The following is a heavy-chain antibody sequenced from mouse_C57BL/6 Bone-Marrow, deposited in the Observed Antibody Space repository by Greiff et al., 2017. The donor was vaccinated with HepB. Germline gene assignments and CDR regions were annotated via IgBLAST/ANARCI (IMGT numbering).Heavy chain of an antibody. CDR1: GFSFNTYA. CDR3: VRGGVTTDFDY. V-gene: IGHV10-1*01. Sequence: EVMLVESGGGLVQPKGSLKLSCAASGFSFNTYAMNWVRQAPGKGLEWVARISSKSNNYATYYAGSVKDRFTISRDDSESMLYLQMNNLKTEDTAMYYCVRGGVTTDFDYWGQGTTLTVSS. J-gene: IGHJ2*01. D-gene: IGHD2-2*01. CDR2: ISSKSNNYAT.